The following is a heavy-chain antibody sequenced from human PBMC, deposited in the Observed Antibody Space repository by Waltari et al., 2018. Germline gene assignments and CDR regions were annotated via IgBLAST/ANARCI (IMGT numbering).Heavy chain of an antibody. V-gene: IGHV1-69*15. CDR2: IIPIFGTA. D-gene: IGHD3-22*01. J-gene: IGHJ3*02. Sequence: QVQLVQSGAEVKKPGSSVKVSCKASGGTFRRYSISWVRQSPGQGLEWMGRIIPIFGTANYAQKFQGRVTITADESTSTAYMELSSLRSEDTAVYYCARALLLLSSSGYRGGAFDIWGQGTMVTVSS. CDR1: GGTFRRYS. CDR3: ARALLLLSSSGYRGGAFDI.